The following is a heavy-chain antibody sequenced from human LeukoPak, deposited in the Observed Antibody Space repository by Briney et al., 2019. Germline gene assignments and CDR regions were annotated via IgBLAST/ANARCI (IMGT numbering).Heavy chain of an antibody. CDR2: INSDGGVT. CDR3: ARDPSRDYYDSSGFDH. CDR1: GFTFSSHW. D-gene: IGHD3-22*01. V-gene: IGHV3-74*01. Sequence: GGSLRLSCAASGFTFSSHWMHWVRRAPGKGLVWVSRINSDGGVTTYADSVKGRFTISRDNARNTLYLQMNNLRAEDTAVYYCARDPSRDYYDSSGFDHWGQGTLVTVSS. J-gene: IGHJ5*02.